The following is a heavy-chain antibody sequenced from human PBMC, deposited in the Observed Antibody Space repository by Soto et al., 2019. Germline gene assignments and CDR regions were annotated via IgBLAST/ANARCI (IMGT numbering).Heavy chain of an antibody. CDR1: GGSFSGYY. V-gene: IGHV4-34*01. CDR3: ASYFGDNPTWFHP. J-gene: IGHJ5*02. CDR2: INHSGST. Sequence: QVQLQQWGAGLLKPSETLSLTCTVYGGSFSGYYWSWIRQPPGKGLEWIGEINHSGSTNYNPSLKRRVTISVHTSKDQFSLKLGSVTAAGTAVYFFASYFGDNPTWFHPWGQGTLVTVSS. D-gene: IGHD4-17*01.